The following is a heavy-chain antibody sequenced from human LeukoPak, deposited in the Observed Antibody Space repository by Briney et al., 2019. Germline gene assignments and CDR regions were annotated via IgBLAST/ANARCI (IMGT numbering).Heavy chain of an antibody. Sequence: GRSLRLSCAASGFTFSSYWMSWVRQAPGKGLDWVANIKQDRSEKYYVDSVKGRFTISRYNAKTSLYLQMNSLRAEDTAVYYCARLGSSSWPFDYWGQGTLVTVSS. J-gene: IGHJ4*02. CDR2: IKQDRSEK. D-gene: IGHD6-13*01. V-gene: IGHV3-7*03. CDR1: GFTFSSYW. CDR3: ARLGSSSWPFDY.